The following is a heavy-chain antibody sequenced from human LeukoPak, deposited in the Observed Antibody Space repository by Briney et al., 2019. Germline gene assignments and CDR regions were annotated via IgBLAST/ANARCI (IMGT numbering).Heavy chain of an antibody. CDR3: ARDRAVRYFDY. D-gene: IGHD3-16*02. CDR1: GFTFSSYG. J-gene: IGHJ4*02. CDR2: ISYDGSNK. Sequence: PGGSLRLSCAASGFTFSSYGMHWVRQAPGKGLEWVAVISYDGSNKYYADSVKGRFTISRDNSKNTLYLQMNSLRAEDTAVYYCARDRAVRYFDYWGQGTLVTVSS. V-gene: IGHV3-30*03.